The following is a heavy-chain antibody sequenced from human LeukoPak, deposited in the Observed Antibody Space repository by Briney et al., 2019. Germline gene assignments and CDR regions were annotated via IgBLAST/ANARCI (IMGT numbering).Heavy chain of an antibody. Sequence: SETLSLTCTVSGGSISSYYWSWIRQPPGKGLEWIGYIYYSGSTNYNPSLKSRVTISVDTSKNQFSLKLSSVTAADTAVYYCARHTYSSGWYYWGQGTLVTVSS. CDR2: IYYSGST. V-gene: IGHV4-59*08. CDR3: ARHTYSSGWYY. J-gene: IGHJ4*02. D-gene: IGHD6-19*01. CDR1: GGSISSYY.